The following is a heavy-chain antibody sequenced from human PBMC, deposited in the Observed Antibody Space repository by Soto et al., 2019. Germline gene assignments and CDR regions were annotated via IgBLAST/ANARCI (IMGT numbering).Heavy chain of an antibody. CDR1: GGSISSGGYS. CDR2: IYHSGST. J-gene: IGHJ4*02. V-gene: IGHV4-30-2*01. D-gene: IGHD4-17*01. Sequence: QLQLQESGSGLVKPSQTLSLTCAVSGGSISSGGYSWSWIRQPPGKGLEWIGYIYHSGSTYYNPSLKSRVTISVDRSKNQFSLKLSSVTAADTAVYYGASFTVTTAFDYWGQGTLVTVSS. CDR3: ASFTVTTAFDY.